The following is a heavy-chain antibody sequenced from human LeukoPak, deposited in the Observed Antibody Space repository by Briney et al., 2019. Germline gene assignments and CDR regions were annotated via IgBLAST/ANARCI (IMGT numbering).Heavy chain of an antibody. CDR2: LDTSGST. J-gene: IGHJ5*02. CDR3: ARGVPPFSDWFDP. V-gene: IGHV4-61*02. D-gene: IGHD3-10*01. CDR1: RGSISSGSYY. Sequence: SETLSLTCTVSRGSISSGSYYWSWIRQPAGKGLEWIGRLDTSGSTNYNPSLKSRVTISVDTSKNQFSLKLSSVTAADTAVYYCARGVPPFSDWFDPWGQGTLVTVSS.